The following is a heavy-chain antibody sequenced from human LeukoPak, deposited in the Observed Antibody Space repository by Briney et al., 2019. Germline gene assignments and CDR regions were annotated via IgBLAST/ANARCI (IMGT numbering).Heavy chain of an antibody. CDR1: GGSISGYY. CDR3: ARGQGWPPHFDF. D-gene: IGHD5-24*01. J-gene: IGHJ4*02. V-gene: IGHV4-34*01. CDR2: INHVGST. Sequence: KTSETLSLTCTVSGGSISGYYWSWIRQSPEKGLEWIGHINHVGSTNYNPSLRSRVTLSVDTSNSQFSLEVKSVTAADTATYYCARGQGWPPHFDFWGQGALVTVSS.